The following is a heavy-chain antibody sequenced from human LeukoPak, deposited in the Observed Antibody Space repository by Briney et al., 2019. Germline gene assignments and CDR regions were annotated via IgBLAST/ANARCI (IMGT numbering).Heavy chain of an antibody. Sequence: GGSLRLSCAASGFTFSSYSMNWVRQAPGKGLEWVSYISSSSSTIYYADSVKGRFTISRDNAKNSLYLQVNSLRDEDTAVYYCARDYNWYFDYWGQGTLVTVSS. CDR2: ISSSSSTI. J-gene: IGHJ4*02. V-gene: IGHV3-48*02. CDR1: GFTFSSYS. CDR3: ARDYNWYFDY. D-gene: IGHD1-1*01.